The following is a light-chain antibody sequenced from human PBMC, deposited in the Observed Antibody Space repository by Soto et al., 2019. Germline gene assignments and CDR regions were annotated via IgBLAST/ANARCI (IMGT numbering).Light chain of an antibody. CDR1: QSVNTN. J-gene: IGKJ1*01. CDR3: QQYNYWPPLT. Sequence: EVVMTQSPATLSVSPGGGATLSCRASQSVNTNLAWYQQKPGQPPRLLITGASTRATGVPARFSGSGSGTEFTLTISGLQSEDFAVYFCQQYNYWPPLTFGQGTKVDIK. CDR2: GAS. V-gene: IGKV3-15*01.